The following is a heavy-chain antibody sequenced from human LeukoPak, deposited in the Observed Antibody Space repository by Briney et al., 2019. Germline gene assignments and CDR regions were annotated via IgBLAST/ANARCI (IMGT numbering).Heavy chain of an antibody. CDR3: AREDCSSTSCYDPSVSDY. CDR1: GFTFSSYA. CDR2: ISGSGGST. V-gene: IGHV3-23*01. J-gene: IGHJ4*02. D-gene: IGHD2-2*01. Sequence: GGSLRLSCAASGFTFSSYAMSWVRQAPGKGLEWVSAISGSGGSTYYADSVKGRFSISRDNSKSTLFLQMNSLRAEDTAVYYCAREDCSSTSCYDPSVSDYWGQGTLVTVSS.